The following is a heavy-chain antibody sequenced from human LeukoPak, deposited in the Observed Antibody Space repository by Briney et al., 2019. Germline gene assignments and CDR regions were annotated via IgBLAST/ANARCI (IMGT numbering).Heavy chain of an antibody. CDR1: GFTFRNYG. D-gene: IGHD7-27*01. V-gene: IGHV3-33*01. J-gene: IGHJ4*02. CDR3: ARDRNWGSAAHHFDL. CDR2: IWYDGSNK. Sequence: GGSLRLSCAASGFTFRNYGMHWVRQAPGKGLEWAAVIWYDGSNKIYADAVKGRFTFSRDNSKNMLCLQMNSLRAEDTAVYYCARDRNWGSAAHHFDLWGQGTLVSVSS.